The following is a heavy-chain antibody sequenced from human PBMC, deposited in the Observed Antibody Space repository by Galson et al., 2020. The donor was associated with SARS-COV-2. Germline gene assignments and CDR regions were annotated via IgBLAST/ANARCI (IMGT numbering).Heavy chain of an antibody. Sequence: PGGSLRLSCAASGFTFSSYGMHWVRQAPGKGLEWVAVIWYDGSNKYYADSVKGRFTISRDNSKNTLYLQMNSLRAEDTAVYYCARDIPVEMATSDAFDIWGQGTMVTVSS. V-gene: IGHV3-33*01. J-gene: IGHJ3*02. CDR3: ARDIPVEMATSDAFDI. CDR1: GFTFSSYG. CDR2: IWYDGSNK. D-gene: IGHD5-12*01.